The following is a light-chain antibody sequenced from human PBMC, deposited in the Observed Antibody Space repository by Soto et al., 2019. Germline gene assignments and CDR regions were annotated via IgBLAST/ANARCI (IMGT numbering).Light chain of an antibody. CDR2: DVS. V-gene: IGLV2-11*01. J-gene: IGLJ1*01. CDR1: SSDVGGYNY. CDR3: CSYAGSYTYV. Sequence: QSVLTQPRSVSGSPGQSVTISCTGTSSDVGGYNYVSWYRQHPARAPKVMIYDVSKRPSGVPDRFSGSKSGNTASLTISGLQAEDEADYYCCSYAGSYTYVFGTGTKVPS.